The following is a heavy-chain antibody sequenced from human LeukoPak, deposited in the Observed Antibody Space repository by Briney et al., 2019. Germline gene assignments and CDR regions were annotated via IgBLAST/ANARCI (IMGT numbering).Heavy chain of an antibody. V-gene: IGHV3-23*01. Sequence: GGSLRLSCAASGFTFSSYGMSWVRQAPGQGLEWVSAISGSDDSTYYADSVKGRFTMSRDNSKNTLYLQMNSLRAEDTAVYYCAKAAGSSHLNFDYWGQGTLVTVSS. CDR2: ISGSDDST. D-gene: IGHD6-13*01. CDR3: AKAAGSSHLNFDY. J-gene: IGHJ4*02. CDR1: GFTFSSYG.